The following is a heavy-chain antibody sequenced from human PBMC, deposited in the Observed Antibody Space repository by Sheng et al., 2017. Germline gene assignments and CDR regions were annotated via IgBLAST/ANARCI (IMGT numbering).Heavy chain of an antibody. CDR3: ARDLYKGDFDS. CDR2: IHHSGTT. V-gene: IGHV4-38-2*02. Sequence: VQLQESGPGLVKPSETLSLTCSVSGYPISSGYHWGWIRQPPGKGLEWIGSIHHSGTTFYNPSLESRVTISVDTSKNQFSLKLTSVTAADTAVYHCARDLYKGDFDSWGQGTLVTVSS. J-gene: IGHJ4*02. CDR1: GYPISSGYH. D-gene: IGHD1-1*01.